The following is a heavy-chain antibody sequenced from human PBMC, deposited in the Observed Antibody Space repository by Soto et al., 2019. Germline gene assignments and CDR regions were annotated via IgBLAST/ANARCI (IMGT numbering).Heavy chain of an antibody. CDR2: IYYSGST. CDR3: ARAYGGFDNGLDV. V-gene: IGHV4-59*01. D-gene: IGHD5-12*01. Sequence: SETLSLTCTVSGDSTRSYYWTWIRQPPGKGLELIGYIYYSGSTRYSPSLKSRVTISVDMSKNQFSLKLSSVIAADTAVYYCARAYGGFDNGLDVWGQGTAVTVSS. J-gene: IGHJ6*02. CDR1: GDSTRSYY.